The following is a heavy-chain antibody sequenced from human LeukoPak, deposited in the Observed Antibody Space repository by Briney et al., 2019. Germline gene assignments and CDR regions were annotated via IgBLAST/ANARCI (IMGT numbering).Heavy chain of an antibody. CDR1: GGSISSYY. D-gene: IGHD3-10*01. CDR3: ARGAYGSGSTNWFDP. V-gene: IGHV4-4*07. CDR2: IYSSGST. J-gene: IGHJ5*02. Sequence: SETLSLTCTVSGGSISSYYWSWIRQSAGKGLEWIGRIYSSGSTDYNSSLKSRVTMSVDTSKNQFSLKLSSVTAADTAVYYCARGAYGSGSTNWFDPWGQGTLVTVSS.